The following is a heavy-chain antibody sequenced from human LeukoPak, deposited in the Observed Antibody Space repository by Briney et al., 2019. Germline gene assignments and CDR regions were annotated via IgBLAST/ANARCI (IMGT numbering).Heavy chain of an antibody. V-gene: IGHV3-23*01. J-gene: IGHJ4*02. CDR1: GFTFNSYA. D-gene: IGHD6-13*01. CDR3: AKHGPSPSSWFGPSDY. Sequence: PGGSLRLSCAASGFTFNSYAMSWVRQAPGKGLEWVSIISDSGGSKYYADSVKGRFTISRDNSKNTLYLQLNSLRAEDTAVYYCAKHGPSPSSWFGPSDYWGQGTLVTVSS. CDR2: ISDSGGSK.